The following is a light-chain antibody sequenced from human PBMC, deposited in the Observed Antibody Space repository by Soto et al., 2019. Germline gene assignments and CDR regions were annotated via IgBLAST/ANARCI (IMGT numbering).Light chain of an antibody. V-gene: IGKV3-15*01. CDR3: QQYHNWPPYT. CDR1: QSVSTN. Sequence: IVMTQSPAILSVSPGERATLSCRASQSVSTNLPWYQQKPGQAPRLLIYSASTRATDIPARFSGSGSGTEFTLTISRLQLEDFAVYYCQQYHNWPPYTFGQGTKLEIK. CDR2: SAS. J-gene: IGKJ2*01.